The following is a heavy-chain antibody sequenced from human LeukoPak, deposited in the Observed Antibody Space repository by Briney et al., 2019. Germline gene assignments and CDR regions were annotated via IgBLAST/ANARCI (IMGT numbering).Heavy chain of an antibody. CDR3: VRGSSGTWDD. V-gene: IGHV3-7*01. CDR2: INEDGSGK. CDR1: GFTFSRYW. D-gene: IGHD6-25*01. Sequence: GGSLRLSCAASGFTFSRYWMTWVRQAPGKGLEWVANINEDGSGKYYVDSVKGRFTISRDNARNSVYLQMNSLRAEDTAVFYCVRGSSGTWDDWGQGTLVTVSS. J-gene: IGHJ4*02.